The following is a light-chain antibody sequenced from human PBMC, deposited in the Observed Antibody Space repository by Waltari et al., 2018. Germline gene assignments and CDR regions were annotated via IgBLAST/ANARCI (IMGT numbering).Light chain of an antibody. Sequence: QSALTQPASVSGSPGQSVTIFCAGTSNDVGGYNSVSWYQEHPGQAPRVIIYDVSDRPSGVSALFSGSTSGNTASLTISGLQAEDEADYYCSSQSSNDVVLFGGGTKLTVL. CDR2: DVS. J-gene: IGLJ2*01. V-gene: IGLV2-14*01. CDR1: SNDVGGYNS. CDR3: SSQSSNDVVL.